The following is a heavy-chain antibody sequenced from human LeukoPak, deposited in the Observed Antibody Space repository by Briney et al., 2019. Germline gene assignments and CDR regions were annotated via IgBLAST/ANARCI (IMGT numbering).Heavy chain of an antibody. J-gene: IGHJ4*02. CDR3: VKVAAAGGHYFDC. D-gene: IGHD6-13*01. V-gene: IGHV3-64D*06. CDR1: GFTFSSYA. Sequence: PGGSLRLSCSASGFTFSSYAMHWVRRAPGKGLEYVSAISSNGGSTYYADSVKGRFTISRDNSKNTLYLQMSSLRAEDTAVYYCVKVAAAGGHYFDCWGQGTLVTVSS. CDR2: ISSNGGST.